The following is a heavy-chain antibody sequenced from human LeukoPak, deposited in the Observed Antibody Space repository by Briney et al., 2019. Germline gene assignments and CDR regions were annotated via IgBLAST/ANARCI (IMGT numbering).Heavy chain of an antibody. CDR3: ARVKPNYYDSSAYGSFDI. J-gene: IGHJ3*02. CDR1: GDSVSSNSAA. Sequence: SQTLSLTCAISGDSVSSNSAAWNWIRQSPSRGLEWLGRTYYRSKWYNDYAVSVKSRITINPDTSKNQFSLQLNSVTPEDTAVYYCARVKPNYYDSSAYGSFDIWGQGTMVTVSS. CDR2: TYYRSKWYN. V-gene: IGHV6-1*01. D-gene: IGHD3-22*01.